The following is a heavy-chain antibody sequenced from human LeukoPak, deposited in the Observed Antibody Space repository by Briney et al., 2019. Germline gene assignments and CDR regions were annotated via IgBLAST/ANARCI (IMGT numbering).Heavy chain of an antibody. J-gene: IGHJ4*02. D-gene: IGHD2-2*01. CDR1: GFTFDDYA. V-gene: IGHV3-9*01. CDR2: ISWNSGSI. Sequence: PGRSLRLSCAASGFTFDDYAMHWVRQAPGKGLEWVSGISWNSGSIGYADSVKGRFTISRDSAKNTVYLHMNSLRVEDTAVYYCTSFFETNWGQGTLVTVSS. CDR3: TSFFETN.